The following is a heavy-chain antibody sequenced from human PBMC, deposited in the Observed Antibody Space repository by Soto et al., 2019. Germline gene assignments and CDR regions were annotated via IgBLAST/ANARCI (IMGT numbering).Heavy chain of an antibody. V-gene: IGHV1-2*04. CDR2: INPNSGGT. D-gene: IGHD2-15*01. CDR3: ARDGESGEANYYYYGMDV. CDR1: GYTFTGYY. J-gene: IGHJ6*02. Sequence: ASVKVSCRASGYTFTGYYMHWVRQAPGQGLEWMGWINPNSGGTNYAQKFQGWVTMTRDTSISTAYMELSRLRSDDTAVYYCARDGESGEANYYYYGMDVWGQGTTVTVS.